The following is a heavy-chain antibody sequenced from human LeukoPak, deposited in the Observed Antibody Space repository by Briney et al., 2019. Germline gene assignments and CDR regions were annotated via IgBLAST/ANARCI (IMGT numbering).Heavy chain of an antibody. D-gene: IGHD3-10*01. CDR1: GGSISSYY. J-gene: IGHJ6*03. CDR3: ARGLYYYGSGSWNYYYYYMDV. V-gene: IGHV4-59*01. Sequence: SETLSLTCTVSGGSISSYYWSWIRQPPGKGLEWIGYIYYSGSTNYNPSLKSRVTISVDTSKNQFSLKLSSVTAADTAVYYCARGLYYYGSGSWNYYYYYMDVWGKGTTATVSS. CDR2: IYYSGST.